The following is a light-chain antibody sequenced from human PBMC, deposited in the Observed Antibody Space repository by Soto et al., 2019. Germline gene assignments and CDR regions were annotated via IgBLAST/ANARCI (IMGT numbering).Light chain of an antibody. CDR3: QVYTSFPQT. CDR1: QTVGSDY. V-gene: IGKV3-20*01. CDR2: DAF. Sequence: EVVLTQSPGTLSLSPGERATLSCRASQTVGSDYLAWYQQKPDQAPRLLIYDAFIRATGVPDRFSGSGSGTDFPPTIRRLEPEDFAVYLCQVYTSFPQTFGQGTKVELK. J-gene: IGKJ1*01.